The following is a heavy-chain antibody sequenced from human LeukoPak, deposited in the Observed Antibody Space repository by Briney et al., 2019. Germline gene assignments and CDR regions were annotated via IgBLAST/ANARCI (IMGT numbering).Heavy chain of an antibody. CDR3: ARTVDQSVQDGFDY. CDR1: GGSISSGNYY. J-gene: IGHJ4*02. CDR2: VYASGST. Sequence: SETLSLTCTVSGGSISSGNYYRSWIRQPAGKGLEWIGRVYASGSTDYNPSLNSRVTISVDTSNNQFSLKLSSVTAADTAVYYCARTVDQSVQDGFDYWGQGTLVTVSS. D-gene: IGHD4-17*01. V-gene: IGHV4-61*02.